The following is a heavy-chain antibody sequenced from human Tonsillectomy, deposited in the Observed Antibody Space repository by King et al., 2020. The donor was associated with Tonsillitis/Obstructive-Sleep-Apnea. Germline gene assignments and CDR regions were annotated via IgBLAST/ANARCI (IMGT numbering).Heavy chain of an antibody. V-gene: IGHV2-5*02. Sequence: TLKESGPTLVKPTQTLTLTCTFSGFSLSTSGVGVGWIRQPPGKALEWLALIYWDDDKRYSPSLKSSLTITKDTSKNQVVLTMINMDPVDTATYCCEHSVTNGSGAIWGQGTLGTASS. CDR3: EHSVTNGSGAI. CDR2: IYWDDDK. D-gene: IGHD3-10*01. CDR1: GFSLSTSGVG. J-gene: IGHJ4*02.